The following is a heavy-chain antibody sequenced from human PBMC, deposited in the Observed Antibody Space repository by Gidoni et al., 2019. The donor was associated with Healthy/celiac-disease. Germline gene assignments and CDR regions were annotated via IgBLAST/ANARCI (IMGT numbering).Heavy chain of an antibody. Sequence: QVQLQESGPGLVKPSEPRSLTCPVSGGSISSYYWSWIRQTAGKGLEWIGRIYTSGSTNYNPSLTSRVTMSVDTSKNQFSLKLSSVTAADTAVYYCARDRGGTVVNGGHPFFDYWGQGTLVTVSA. CDR1: GGSISSYY. V-gene: IGHV4-4*07. J-gene: IGHJ4*02. CDR2: IYTSGST. D-gene: IGHD2-15*01. CDR3: ARDRGGTVVNGGHPFFDY.